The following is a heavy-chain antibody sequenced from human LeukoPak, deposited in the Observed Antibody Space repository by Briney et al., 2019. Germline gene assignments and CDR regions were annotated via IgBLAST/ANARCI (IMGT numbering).Heavy chain of an antibody. CDR2: INYNGAIT. J-gene: IGHJ4*02. V-gene: IGHV3-20*04. D-gene: IGHD3-3*02. CDR1: GFTFVDYG. Sequence: GGSLRLSCATSGFTFVDYGLSWARRAPGKGLEWLCAINYNGAITDYADSVKGRFTISRDNAKNSLYLRMDSLRAEDTALYYCARDRLGPSFSVSHFDLWGQGTLVTVSS. CDR3: ARDRLGPSFSVSHFDL.